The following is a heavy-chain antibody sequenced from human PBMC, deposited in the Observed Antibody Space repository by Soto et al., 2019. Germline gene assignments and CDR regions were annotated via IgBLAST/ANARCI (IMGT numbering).Heavy chain of an antibody. V-gene: IGHV4-34*01. Sequence: QVQLQQWGAGLLKPSETLSLTCAVYGGSFSGYYWSWIRQPPGKGLEWIGEINHSGSTNYNPSLKSRVTISVDTSKNQFSLKLSSVTAADTAVYYCARGWGAYYWGQGTLVTVSS. J-gene: IGHJ4*02. D-gene: IGHD7-27*01. CDR3: ARGWGAYY. CDR2: INHSGST. CDR1: GGSFSGYY.